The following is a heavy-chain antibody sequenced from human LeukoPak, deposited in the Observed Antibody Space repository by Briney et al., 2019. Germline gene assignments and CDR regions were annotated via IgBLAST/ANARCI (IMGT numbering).Heavy chain of an antibody. CDR3: DRREGYNGPHF. CDR1: GFIFSSYG. D-gene: IGHD5-24*01. CDR2: ISYDGRNQ. J-gene: IGHJ4*02. V-gene: IGHV3-30*03. Sequence: GGSLRLTCEASGFIFSSYGFHWVRQAPGKGLEWVTLISYDGRNQYYGQSVKGRFTISRDNSKNIVYLQMNSLRIEDTGVYAKDRREGYNGPHFWGLGALVTVSA.